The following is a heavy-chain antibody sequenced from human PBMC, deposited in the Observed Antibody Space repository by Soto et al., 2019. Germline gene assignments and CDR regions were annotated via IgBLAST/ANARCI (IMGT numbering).Heavy chain of an antibody. D-gene: IGHD4-17*01. CDR1: RFSFSNYA. J-gene: IGHJ3*02. V-gene: IGHV3-23*01. CDR3: STDPNGDYIGAFDN. Sequence: EVQLLESGGRLVPPGGSLRLSCAGSRFSFSNYAMTWSRQAPGEGLEWVSSITGSGGGTTYTDSVKGRFTISRDNSENILYLQMDSLRADDTAVYYCSTDPNGDYIGAFDNWGQGTMVTVSS. CDR2: ITGSGGGT.